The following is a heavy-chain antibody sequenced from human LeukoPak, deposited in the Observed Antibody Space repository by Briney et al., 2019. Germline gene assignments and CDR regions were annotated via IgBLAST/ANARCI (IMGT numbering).Heavy chain of an antibody. D-gene: IGHD1-26*01. V-gene: IGHV3-30-3*01. J-gene: IGHJ4*02. CDR3: AREGGELPTDY. CDR1: GFTFSSYA. CDR2: ISYDGSNK. Sequence: PGRSLRLSCAASGFTFSSYAMHWVRQAPGKGLEWVAVISYDGSNKYYADSVKGRFTISRDNSKNTLYLQMNSLRAEDTAVYYCAREGGELPTDYWGQGTLVTVSS.